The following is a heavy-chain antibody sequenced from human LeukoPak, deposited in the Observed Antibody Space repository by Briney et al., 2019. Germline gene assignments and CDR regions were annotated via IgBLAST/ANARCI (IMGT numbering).Heavy chain of an antibody. Sequence: GGSLRLSCAASGFTFSSYAMHWVRQAPGKGLEWVAVISYDGSNKYYADSVKGRFTISRDNSKNTLYLQMNSLRAEDTAVNYCAREGSGSIVVVPAAMIEAFDIWGQGTMVTVSS. V-gene: IGHV3-30*04. CDR1: GFTFSSYA. CDR3: AREGSGSIVVVPAAMIEAFDI. CDR2: ISYDGSNK. D-gene: IGHD2-2*01. J-gene: IGHJ3*02.